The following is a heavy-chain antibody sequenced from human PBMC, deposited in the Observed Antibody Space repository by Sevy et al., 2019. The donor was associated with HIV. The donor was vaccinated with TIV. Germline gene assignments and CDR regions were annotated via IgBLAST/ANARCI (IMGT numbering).Heavy chain of an antibody. CDR1: GGSISSYY. Sequence: SETLSLTCTVSGGSISSYYWSWIRQPPGKGLEWIGYIYYSGSTNYNPTLKSRVTISVDTSKNQFSLKLSSVTAADTAVYYCARDQDGGWYGSYYYYGMDVWGQGTTVTVSS. CDR2: IYYSGST. J-gene: IGHJ6*02. V-gene: IGHV4-59*13. CDR3: ARDQDGGWYGSYYYYGMDV. D-gene: IGHD6-19*01.